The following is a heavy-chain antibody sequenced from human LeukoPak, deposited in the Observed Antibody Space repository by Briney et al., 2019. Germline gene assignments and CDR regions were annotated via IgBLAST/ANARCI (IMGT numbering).Heavy chain of an antibody. J-gene: IGHJ6*02. CDR1: GYTFTSYY. D-gene: IGHD3-10*01. Sequence: ASVTVSCTASGYTFTSYYMHWVRQAPGQGLEWMGIINPSGGSTSYAQKFQGRVTMTRDTSTSTVYMELSSLRSEDTAVYYCAREGITMAYGMDVWGQGTTVTVSS. V-gene: IGHV1-46*01. CDR3: AREGITMAYGMDV. CDR2: INPSGGST.